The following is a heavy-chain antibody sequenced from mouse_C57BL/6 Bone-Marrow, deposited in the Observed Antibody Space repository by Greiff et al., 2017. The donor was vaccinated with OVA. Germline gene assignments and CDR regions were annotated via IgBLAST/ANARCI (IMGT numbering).Heavy chain of an antibody. V-gene: IGHV1-54*01. Sequence: QVQLQQSGAELVRPGTSVKVSCKASGYAFTNYLIEWVKQRPGQGLEWIGVINPGSGGTNYNEKFKGKATLTADKSSSTAYMQLSSLTSEDSAVYFCARSRGGSTVVATDYWGQGTTLTVSS. CDR2: INPGSGGT. D-gene: IGHD1-1*01. J-gene: IGHJ2*01. CDR1: GYAFTNYL. CDR3: ARSRGGSTVVATDY.